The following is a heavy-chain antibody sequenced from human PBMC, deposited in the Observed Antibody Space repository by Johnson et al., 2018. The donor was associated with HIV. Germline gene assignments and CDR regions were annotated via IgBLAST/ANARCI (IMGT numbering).Heavy chain of an antibody. D-gene: IGHD5-18*01. Sequence: QVQLVESGGGVVQPGRSLRLSCAASGFTFSSYAMHWVRQAPGKGLEWVAVISYDGSNKYYADSVKGRFTISRDNAKKSLYLQMNSLRAEDTAVYYCAKDLVDTAMDDAFDIWGQGTMVTVSS. V-gene: IGHV3-30*04. CDR3: AKDLVDTAMDDAFDI. J-gene: IGHJ3*02. CDR2: ISYDGSNK. CDR1: GFTFSSYA.